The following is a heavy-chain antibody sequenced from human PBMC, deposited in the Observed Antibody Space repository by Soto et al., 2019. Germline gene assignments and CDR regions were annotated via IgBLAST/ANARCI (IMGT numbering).Heavy chain of an antibody. CDR1: GFTFSSYA. CDR3: ARDQGIVATTGYMDV. J-gene: IGHJ6*03. D-gene: IGHD5-12*01. CDR2: ISSNGGST. V-gene: IGHV3-64*01. Sequence: ESGGGLVQPGGSLRLSCAASGFTFSSYAMHWVRQAPGKGLEYVSAISSNGGSTYYANSVKGRFTISRDNSKNTLYLQMGSLRAEDMAVYYCARDQGIVATTGYMDVWGKGTTVTVSS.